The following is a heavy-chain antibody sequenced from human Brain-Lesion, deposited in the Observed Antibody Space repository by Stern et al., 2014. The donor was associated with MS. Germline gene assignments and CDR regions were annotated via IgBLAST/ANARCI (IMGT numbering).Heavy chain of an antibody. Sequence: VRLVESGAEVKKPGASVKVSCKPSGYTFTSYAITWVRQAPGQGLEWMGWISTYNGNTNYVQKLQGRVTMTTDTSTSTAYMELRSLRSDDTAVYYCARGHTSGYYNFDYWGQGTLVTVS. CDR3: ARGHTSGYYNFDY. V-gene: IGHV1-18*01. D-gene: IGHD3-22*01. CDR2: ISTYNGNT. CDR1: GYTFTSYA. J-gene: IGHJ4*02.